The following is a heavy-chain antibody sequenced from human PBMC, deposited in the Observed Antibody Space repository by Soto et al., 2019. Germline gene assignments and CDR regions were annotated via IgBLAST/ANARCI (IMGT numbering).Heavy chain of an antibody. D-gene: IGHD1-26*01. Sequence: AQLVESGGGLVQPGGSLRLSCAASRFTFSNYWMHWVRQVPGQGPVWVSRLNRDGSRTDYADSVSGRFTIFRDNARNTLYLQMNSLRAEDTAMYYCARDLGGAGSYWGQGTLVTVSS. J-gene: IGHJ4*02. CDR2: LNRDGSRT. CDR3: ARDLGGAGSY. CDR1: RFTFSNYW. V-gene: IGHV3-74*01.